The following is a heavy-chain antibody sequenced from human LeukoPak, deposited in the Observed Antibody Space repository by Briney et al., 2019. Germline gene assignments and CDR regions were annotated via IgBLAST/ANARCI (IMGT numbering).Heavy chain of an antibody. D-gene: IGHD3-22*01. Sequence: SETLSLTCAVYGGSFSGYYWSWIRQPPGKGLEWIGEINHSGSTNYNPSLKSRVTISVDTSKNQFSLKLSSVTAADTAVYYCARGWNYYDSSGPVDYWGQGTLVTVSS. V-gene: IGHV4-34*01. CDR1: GGSFSGYY. CDR2: INHSGST. J-gene: IGHJ4*02. CDR3: ARGWNYYDSSGPVDY.